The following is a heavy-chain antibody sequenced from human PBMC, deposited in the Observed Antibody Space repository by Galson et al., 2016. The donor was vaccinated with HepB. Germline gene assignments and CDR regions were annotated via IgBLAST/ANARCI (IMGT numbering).Heavy chain of an antibody. Sequence: SLRLSCAASGFTFSTYALSWVRQAPGKGLEWVSTIGDGGGATYYADSVRGRFTISRDNSNDTVFLQMNSLRAEDTAFYYCAIDCTSSTCRIFGVDFWGQGTTVTVSS. D-gene: IGHD2-2*01. CDR3: AIDCTSSTCRIFGVDF. CDR1: GFTFSTYA. CDR2: IGDGGGAT. V-gene: IGHV3-23*01. J-gene: IGHJ6*02.